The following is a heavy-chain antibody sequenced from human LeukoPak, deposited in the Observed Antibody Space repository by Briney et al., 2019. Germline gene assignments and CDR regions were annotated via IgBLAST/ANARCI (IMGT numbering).Heavy chain of an antibody. J-gene: IGHJ4*02. CDR3: AKEIAAAGHY. D-gene: IGHD6-13*01. V-gene: IGHV3-30*18. CDR2: ISYDGSNK. Sequence: GGSLRLSCAASGFTFSSYGMHWVRQAPGKGLEWVAVISYDGSNKYYADSVKGRFTISRDNSKNTLYLQMNSLIAEDTAVYYCAKEIAAAGHYWGQGTLVTVSS. CDR1: GFTFSSYG.